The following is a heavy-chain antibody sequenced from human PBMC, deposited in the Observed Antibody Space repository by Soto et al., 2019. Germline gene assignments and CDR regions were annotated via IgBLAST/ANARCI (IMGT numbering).Heavy chain of an antibody. CDR2: INSDGSST. CDR3: ARGGGRSGYYSPGSSDY. Sequence: GGSLRLSCAASGFTFSSYWMHWVRQAPGKGLVWVSRINSDGSSTSYADSVKGRFTISRDNAKNTLYLQMNSLRAEDTAVYSCARGGGRSGYYSPGSSDYWGQGTLVTVSS. D-gene: IGHD3-22*01. CDR1: GFTFSSYW. J-gene: IGHJ4*02. V-gene: IGHV3-74*01.